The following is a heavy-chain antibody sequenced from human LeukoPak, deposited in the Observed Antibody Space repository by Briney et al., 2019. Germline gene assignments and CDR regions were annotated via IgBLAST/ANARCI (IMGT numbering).Heavy chain of an antibody. CDR2: ISYDGSNK. CDR1: GFTFSSYG. V-gene: IGHV3-30*18. J-gene: IGHJ4*02. CDR3: AKPSTYYYDSSGYYYFDY. D-gene: IGHD3-22*01. Sequence: PGGSLRLSCAASGFTFSSYGMHWVRQAPGKGLEWVAVISYDGSNKYYADSVKGRFTISRDNSKNTLYLQMNSLRAEDTAVYYCAKPSTYYYDSSGYYYFDYWGQGTLVTVSS.